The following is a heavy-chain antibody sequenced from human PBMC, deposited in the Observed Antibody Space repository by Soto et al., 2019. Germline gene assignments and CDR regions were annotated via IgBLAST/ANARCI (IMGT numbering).Heavy chain of an antibody. CDR2: ISWNSGSI. Sequence: SLRLSCAASGFTFDDYAMHWVRQAPGKGLEWVSGISWNSGSIGYADSVKGRFTISRDNAKNSLYLQMNSLRAEDTALYYCAKDIGDSYYYYMVVWGTGTTVNVSS. V-gene: IGHV3-9*01. J-gene: IGHJ6*03. CDR1: GFTFDDYA. CDR3: AKDIGDSYYYYMVV.